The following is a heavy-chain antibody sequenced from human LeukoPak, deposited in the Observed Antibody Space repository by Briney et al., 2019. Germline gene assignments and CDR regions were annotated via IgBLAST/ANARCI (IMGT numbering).Heavy chain of an antibody. V-gene: IGHV3-30-3*01. CDR1: GFTFSSYA. CDR3: ARDQSYWFDY. Sequence: GGSLRLSCEASGFTFSSYAMHWVRQAPGKGREWVADISYDGSNGYYADSVKGRFTISRDNSKHTLYLQMNSLRAEDTAVYYCARDQSYWFDYWGQGTLVTVSS. CDR2: ISYDGSNG. J-gene: IGHJ4*02. D-gene: IGHD3-10*01.